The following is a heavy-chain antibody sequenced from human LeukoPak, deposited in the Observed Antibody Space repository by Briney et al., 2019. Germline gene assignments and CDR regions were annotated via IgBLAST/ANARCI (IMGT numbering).Heavy chain of an antibody. CDR2: IKMKIDGAKT. V-gene: IGHV3-15*06. J-gene: IGHJ4*02. CDR1: GFIPSDCW. D-gene: IGHD3-9*01. CDR3: VAGLGSSELDY. Sequence: GGSLRPSCATSGFIPSDCWTGWVRHAPGGGLGRVGRIKMKIDGAKTNYGAPVKARFTISRDDSKNTLSLQMNSLQTEDTAVYYCVAGLGSSELDYWGQGTHVTVSS.